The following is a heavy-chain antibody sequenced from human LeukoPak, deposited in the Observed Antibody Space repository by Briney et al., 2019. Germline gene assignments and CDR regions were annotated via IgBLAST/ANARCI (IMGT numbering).Heavy chain of an antibody. CDR3: AKADYGSGSQTLDDAFDI. V-gene: IGHV3-23*01. D-gene: IGHD3-10*01. CDR1: GFTFSSYA. Sequence: GGSLRLSCAASGFTFSSYAMSWVRQAPGKGLEWVSAISGSGGSTYYADSVKGRFTISRDNSKNTLYLQMNSLRAEDTAVYYCAKADYGSGSQTLDDAFDIWGQGTMVTVSS. J-gene: IGHJ3*02. CDR2: ISGSGGST.